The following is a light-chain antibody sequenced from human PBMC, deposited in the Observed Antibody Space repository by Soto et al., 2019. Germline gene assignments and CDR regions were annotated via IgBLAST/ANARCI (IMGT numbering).Light chain of an antibody. V-gene: IGKV1D-12*01. Sequence: DIQMTQSPSSVSASVGDRVTITWRASQSIAYWLAWYQQKPGKAPKLLIYAASSLQTGVPSRFSGSGSGTDFTLTISSVQPEDSATYYCQQANSFPLTFGGGTKVDIK. CDR3: QQANSFPLT. CDR2: AAS. CDR1: QSIAYW. J-gene: IGKJ4*01.